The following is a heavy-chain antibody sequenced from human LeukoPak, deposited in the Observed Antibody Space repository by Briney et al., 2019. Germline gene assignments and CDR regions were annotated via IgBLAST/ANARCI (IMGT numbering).Heavy chain of an antibody. CDR1: GFTFSSYW. CDR2: INSDGSST. CDR3: ARVRCGDYVRYFDY. V-gene: IGHV3-74*01. D-gene: IGHD4-17*01. Sequence: GGPLSLSCAASGFTFSSYWRHWLRHAQGKGRVWLSRINSDGSSTSYADSVKGRFTISRDNAKNTLYLQMNSLRAEDTAVYYGARVRCGDYVRYFDYWGQGTLVTVSS. J-gene: IGHJ4*02.